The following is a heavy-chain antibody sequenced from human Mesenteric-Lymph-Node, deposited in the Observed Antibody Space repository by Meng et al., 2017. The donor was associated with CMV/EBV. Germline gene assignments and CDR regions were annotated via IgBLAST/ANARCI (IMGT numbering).Heavy chain of an antibody. CDR2: INHSGST. J-gene: IGHJ4*02. CDR1: GGSFIGYY. CDR3: ARGSSYDILTGYFDY. V-gene: IGHV4-34*01. D-gene: IGHD3-9*01. Sequence: QVRFHPCGGGLFKPSGTMSLTCAVYGGSFIGYYWNWIRQSPAKGLEWIGEINHSGSTTYNPSFTSRIIISVDTSTNQISLNMSSVTAADTAVYYCARGSSYDILTGYFDYWGQGALVTVSS.